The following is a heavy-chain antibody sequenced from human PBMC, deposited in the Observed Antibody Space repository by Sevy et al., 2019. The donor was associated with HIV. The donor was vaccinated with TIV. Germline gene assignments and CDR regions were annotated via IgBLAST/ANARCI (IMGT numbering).Heavy chain of an antibody. CDR1: GGSISSYF. Sequence: SETLSLTCSVSGGSISSYFWTWVRQSPGKGLEWIGNIYFTGNTDYSPSLKSRVTLSLDPSKSQFSLKLKSVTAADTAIYFCARDSTTRPRVLDYWGQGTLVTVSS. J-gene: IGHJ4*02. D-gene: IGHD1-1*01. CDR3: ARDSTTRPRVLDY. CDR2: IYFTGNT. V-gene: IGHV4-59*01.